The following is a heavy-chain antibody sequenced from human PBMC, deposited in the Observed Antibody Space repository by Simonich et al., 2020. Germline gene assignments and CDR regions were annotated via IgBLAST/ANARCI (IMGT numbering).Heavy chain of an antibody. Sequence: QVQLVESGGGVVQPGRSLRLSCAASGFTFSSYAMHWVRQAQGKGLEWGAVISYDGSNKYYADSVKGRFTIARDNSKNTRYLQMNSLRAEDTAVYYCAREGAGNDAFDIWGQGTMVTVSS. D-gene: IGHD1-26*01. J-gene: IGHJ3*02. CDR3: AREGAGNDAFDI. CDR2: ISYDGSNK. V-gene: IGHV3-30*07. CDR1: GFTFSSYA.